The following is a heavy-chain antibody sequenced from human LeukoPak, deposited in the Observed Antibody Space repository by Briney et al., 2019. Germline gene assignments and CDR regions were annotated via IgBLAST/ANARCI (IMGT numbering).Heavy chain of an antibody. CDR1: EFSVGSNY. D-gene: IGHD3-10*02. V-gene: IGHV3-74*01. Sequence: GGSLRLSCAASEFSVGSNYMTWVRQAPGKGLEWVSRIKSDGSSTSYADSVKGRFTISRDNAKNSLYLQMNSLRAEDTAVYYCAELGITMIGGVWGKGTTVTISS. CDR3: AELGITMIGGV. J-gene: IGHJ6*04. CDR2: IKSDGSST.